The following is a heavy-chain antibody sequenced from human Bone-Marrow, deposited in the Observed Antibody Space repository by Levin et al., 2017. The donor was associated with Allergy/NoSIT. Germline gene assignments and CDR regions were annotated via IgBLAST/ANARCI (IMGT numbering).Heavy chain of an antibody. CDR3: AREMGDDYCDYGHFDY. D-gene: IGHD4-17*01. CDR2: INPNSGGT. J-gene: IGHJ4*02. V-gene: IGHV1-2*06. Sequence: ASVKVSCKASGYTFTGYYMHWVRQAPGQGLEWMGRINPNSGGTNYAQKFQGRVTMTRDTSISTAYMELSRLRSDDTAVYYCAREMGDDYCDYGHFDYWGQGTLVTVSS. CDR1: GYTFTGYY.